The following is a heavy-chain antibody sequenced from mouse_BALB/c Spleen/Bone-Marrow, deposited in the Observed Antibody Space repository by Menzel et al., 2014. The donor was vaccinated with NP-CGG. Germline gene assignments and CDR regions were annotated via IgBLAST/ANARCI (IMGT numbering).Heavy chain of an antibody. D-gene: IGHD2-4*01. CDR2: IRNKANGYTT. J-gene: IGHJ2*01. Sequence: EVKLMEPGGGLVQPGDSLRLSCATSGFTFTDYYMNWVRQPPGKALEWLGFIRNKANGYTTEYSASVKGRFTISRDNSQSILYLQMNTLRAEDSATYYCARDRGLTYFDYWGQGTTLTVSS. CDR3: ARDRGLTYFDY. CDR1: GFTFTDYY. V-gene: IGHV7-3*02.